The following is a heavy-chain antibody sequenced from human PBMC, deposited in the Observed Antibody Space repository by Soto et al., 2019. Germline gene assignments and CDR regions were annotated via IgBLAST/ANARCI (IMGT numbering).Heavy chain of an antibody. V-gene: IGHV4-31*03. J-gene: IGHJ5*02. D-gene: IGHD2-8*01. Sequence: PSETLSLTCPVSGGSISSGGYYCSWMRQHPWSGLELIGYIYYSGSTYYNPSLKSRVTISVDTSKNQFSLKLSSVTAADTAVYYCARGWDGGQYCTNGVCYSNWFDPWGQGTLVTVSS. CDR2: IYYSGST. CDR1: GGSISSGGYY. CDR3: ARGWDGGQYCTNGVCYSNWFDP.